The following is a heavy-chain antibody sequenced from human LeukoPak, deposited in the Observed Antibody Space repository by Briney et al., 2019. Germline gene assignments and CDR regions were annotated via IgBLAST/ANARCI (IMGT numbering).Heavy chain of an antibody. D-gene: IGHD6-13*01. Sequence: GGSLRLSCAASGFTLSSYAMSWVRQAPGKGLEWVSAISGSGGSTYYADSVKGRFTISRDNSKNTLYLQMNSLRAEDTAVYYCAKGGGQLVLLGAFDIWGQGTMVTVSS. CDR1: GFTLSSYA. J-gene: IGHJ3*02. V-gene: IGHV3-23*01. CDR3: AKGGGQLVLLGAFDI. CDR2: ISGSGGST.